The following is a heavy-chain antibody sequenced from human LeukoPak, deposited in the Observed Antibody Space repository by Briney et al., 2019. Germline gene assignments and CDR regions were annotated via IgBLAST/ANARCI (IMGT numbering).Heavy chain of an antibody. CDR2: ISSSGNTI. CDR1: GFTFSSYE. J-gene: IGHJ4*02. V-gene: IGHV3-48*03. CDR3: ARDLIGSGYDWDY. Sequence: PGGSLRLSCAASGFTFSSYEMNWVRQAPGKGLEWVSYISSSGNTIYYADSVEGRFTISRDSAKNSLYLQMNSLRAEDMAVYYCARDLIGSGYDWDYWGQGTLVTVSS. D-gene: IGHD5-12*01.